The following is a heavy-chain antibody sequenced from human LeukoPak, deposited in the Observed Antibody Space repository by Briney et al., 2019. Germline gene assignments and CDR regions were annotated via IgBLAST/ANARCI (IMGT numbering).Heavy chain of an antibody. CDR2: IYHSGST. J-gene: IGHJ4*02. CDR1: GGSISSGGYS. Sequence: SQTLSLTCAVSGGSISSGGYSWSWIRQPPGTGLEWIGYIYHSGSTYYNPSLKSRVTISVDRSKNQFSLKLSSVTAADTAVYYCARGSYSMFDYWGQGTLVTVSS. D-gene: IGHD1-26*01. V-gene: IGHV4-30-2*01. CDR3: ARGSYSMFDY.